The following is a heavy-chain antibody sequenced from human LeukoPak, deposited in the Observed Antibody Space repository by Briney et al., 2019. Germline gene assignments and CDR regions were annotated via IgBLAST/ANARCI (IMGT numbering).Heavy chain of an antibody. D-gene: IGHD1-1*01. Sequence: SEPLSLTCTVSGGSISSYYWSWIRQPPGKGLEWIGYIYYSGSTNYKPSLKSRVTISVETSKNQFSLKLRSVTAADTTVYYCARVSWFPGTSYYYMDVWGKGTTVTVSS. CDR3: ARVSWFPGTSYYYMDV. J-gene: IGHJ6*03. CDR2: IYYSGST. CDR1: GGSISSYY. V-gene: IGHV4-59*01.